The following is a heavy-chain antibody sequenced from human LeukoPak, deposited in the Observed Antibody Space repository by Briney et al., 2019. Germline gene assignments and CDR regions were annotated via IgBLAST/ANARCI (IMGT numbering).Heavy chain of an antibody. Sequence: GGSLRLSCAASGFTFSSYEMNWVRQAPGKGLEWVSYISSNCSTIYYADSVKGRFTISRDNAKNSLYLQMNSLRAEDTAVYYCARARRITMVRGVIESTYYFDYWGQGTLVTVSS. CDR3: ARARRITMVRGVIESTYYFDY. CDR1: GFTFSSYE. J-gene: IGHJ4*02. V-gene: IGHV3-48*03. CDR2: ISSNCSTI. D-gene: IGHD3-10*01.